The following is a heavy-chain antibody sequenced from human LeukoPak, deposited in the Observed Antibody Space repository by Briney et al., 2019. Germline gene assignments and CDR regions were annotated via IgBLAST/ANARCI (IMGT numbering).Heavy chain of an antibody. Sequence: GASVKVSCKASGYTFISYDIVWLRQATGQGLEWMGYMNPKSGNTDYVQNFQGRVTMTRDTSITTAYMELSGLRSEDTAVYYCARKIASTRLGARYYYMDVWGGGTTVTISS. CDR3: ARKIASTRLGARYYYMDV. V-gene: IGHV1-8*01. CDR2: MNPKSGNT. D-gene: IGHD4/OR15-4a*01. CDR1: GYTFISYD. J-gene: IGHJ6*03.